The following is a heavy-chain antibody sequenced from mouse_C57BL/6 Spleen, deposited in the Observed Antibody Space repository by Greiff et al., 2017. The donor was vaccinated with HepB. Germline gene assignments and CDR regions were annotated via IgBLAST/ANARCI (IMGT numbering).Heavy chain of an antibody. J-gene: IGHJ3*01. V-gene: IGHV1-54*01. CDR3: AREEGISDDYERAWFAY. CDR1: GYAFTNYL. D-gene: IGHD2-4*01. Sequence: VQLQQSGAELVRPGTSVKVSCKASGYAFTNYLIEWVKQRPGQGLEWIGVINPGSGGTNYNEKCKGKATLTADKSSSTAYMQPSSLTSEASAVYFCAREEGISDDYERAWFAYWDQGTRVTVSA. CDR2: INPGSGGT.